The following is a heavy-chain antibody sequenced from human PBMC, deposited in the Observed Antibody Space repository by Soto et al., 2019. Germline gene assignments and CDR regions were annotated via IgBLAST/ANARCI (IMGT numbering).Heavy chain of an antibody. CDR1: GFTFSSYA. J-gene: IGHJ3*02. V-gene: IGHV3-23*01. D-gene: IGHD3-10*01. Sequence: EVQLLESGGGLVQPGGSLRLSCAASGFTFSSYAMSWVRQAPGKGLEWVSAISGSGGSTYYADSVKGRFTISRDNSKNPLYLQMNSLRAEDTAVYYCAKDVLLWFGEPTQDDAFDIWGQGTMVTVSS. CDR2: ISGSGGST. CDR3: AKDVLLWFGEPTQDDAFDI.